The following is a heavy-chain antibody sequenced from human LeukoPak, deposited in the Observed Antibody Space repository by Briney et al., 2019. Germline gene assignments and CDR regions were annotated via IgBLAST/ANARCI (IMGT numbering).Heavy chain of an antibody. V-gene: IGHV3-23*01. CDR1: GFSFSTYA. D-gene: IGHD6-19*01. Sequence: PGGSLRLSCVASGFSFSTYAMNWVRQAPGKGPEWVSTISSTSGRTYYADSVKGRFTISRDNSKNTLDFQMNSLRVEGTAVYYCAKGRGISVAAGSYFFDSRGQGALVTVSS. CDR2: ISSTSGRT. J-gene: IGHJ4*02. CDR3: AKGRGISVAAGSYFFDS.